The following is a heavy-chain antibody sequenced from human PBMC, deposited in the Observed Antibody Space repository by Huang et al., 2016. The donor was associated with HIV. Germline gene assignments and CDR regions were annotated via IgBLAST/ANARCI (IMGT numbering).Heavy chain of an antibody. D-gene: IGHD6-13*01. Sequence: QVQLVQSGAEVKTPGASMNVSCKASGYTFNIYYIHWMRQVPGQGLEWMGIISPTNGHTNYARNLRGRVTMTRDTSTSTVYMELSSLTSEDTAMYYCARGHITAPGTSYFDYWGQGLLVTVSS. J-gene: IGHJ4*02. CDR1: GYTFNIYY. V-gene: IGHV1-46*02. CDR3: ARGHITAPGTSYFDY. CDR2: ISPTNGHT.